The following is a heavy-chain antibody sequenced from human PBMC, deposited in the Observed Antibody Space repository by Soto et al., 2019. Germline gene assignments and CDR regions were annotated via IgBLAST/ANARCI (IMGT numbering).Heavy chain of an antibody. CDR1: GYTFTSYG. CDR2: ISAYNGNT. Sequence: ASVKVSCKASGYTFTSYGISWVRQAPGQGLEWMGWISAYNGNTNYAQKLQGRVTMTTDTSTSTAYMELRSLRSDDTAVYYCARRQDDYLSADNWFDPWGQGTLVTVSS. CDR3: ARRQDDYLSADNWFDP. V-gene: IGHV1-18*01. D-gene: IGHD4-17*01. J-gene: IGHJ5*02.